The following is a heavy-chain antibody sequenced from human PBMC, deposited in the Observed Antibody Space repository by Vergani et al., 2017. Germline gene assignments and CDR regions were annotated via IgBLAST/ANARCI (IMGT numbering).Heavy chain of an antibody. CDR3: ARDPYDGPNYYMDV. CDR1: GFTFSSYA. CDR2: ISYDGSNK. D-gene: IGHD3-3*01. J-gene: IGHJ6*03. V-gene: IGHV3-30-3*01. Sequence: QVQLVESGGGVVQPGRSLRLSCAASGFTFSSYAMHWVRPAPGKGLEWVAVISYDGSNKYYADSVKGRFTISRDNSKNTLYLQMNSLRAEDTAVYYCARDPYDGPNYYMDVWGKGTTVTVSS.